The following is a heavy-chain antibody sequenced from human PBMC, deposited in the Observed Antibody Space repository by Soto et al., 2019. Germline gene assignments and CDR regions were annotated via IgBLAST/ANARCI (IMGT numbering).Heavy chain of an antibody. CDR3: TRAWDLPSLDYGDYDDARPNFDY. CDR1: GFTFGDYA. Sequence: PGGSLRLSCTASGFTFGDYAMSWVRQAPGKGLEWVGFIRSKAYGGTTEYAASVKGRFTISRDDSKSIAYLQMNSLKTEDTAVYYCTRAWDLPSLDYGDYDDARPNFDYWGQGTLVTVSS. J-gene: IGHJ4*02. CDR2: IRSKAYGGTT. V-gene: IGHV3-49*04. D-gene: IGHD4-17*01.